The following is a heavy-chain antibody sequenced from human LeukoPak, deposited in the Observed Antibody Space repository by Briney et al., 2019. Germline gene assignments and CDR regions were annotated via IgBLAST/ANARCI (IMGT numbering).Heavy chain of an antibody. CDR1: GFTFGSYE. D-gene: IGHD6-19*01. J-gene: IGHJ4*02. CDR2: ISGSGSVI. CDR3: ARDTSGWYSRLDN. Sequence: GGSLRLSCAASGFTFGSYEMNWVRQAPGKGLEWVSYISGSGSVIKYADSVKGRFTISRDNAKNSLYLQMNSLRAEDTAAYFCARDTSGWYSRLDNWGQGTLVTVSS. V-gene: IGHV3-48*03.